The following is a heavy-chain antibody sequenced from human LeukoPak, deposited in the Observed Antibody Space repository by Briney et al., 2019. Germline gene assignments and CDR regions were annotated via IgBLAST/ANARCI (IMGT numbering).Heavy chain of an antibody. V-gene: IGHV3-21*01. D-gene: IGHD6-13*01. CDR2: ISSSSSYI. CDR3: ARAHGSSWPFDY. Sequence: GGSLRLSCAASGFTFSSYSMNWVRQAPGKGLEWVSSISSSSSYIYYADSVKGRFTISRDNAKNSLYLRMNSLRAEDTAVYYCARAHGSSWPFDYWGQGTLVTVSS. CDR1: GFTFSSYS. J-gene: IGHJ4*02.